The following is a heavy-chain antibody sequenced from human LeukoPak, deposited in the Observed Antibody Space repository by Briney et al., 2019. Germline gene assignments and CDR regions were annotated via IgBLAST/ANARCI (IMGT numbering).Heavy chain of an antibody. CDR3: ARHLGGGYSYGYDRSWFDP. J-gene: IGHJ5*02. Sequence: SETLSLTCAVYSGSFNGFYWSWIRQPPGKGLEWIGEINHSGSTNYNPSLKSRVTISVDTSKNQFSLKLSSVTAADTAVYYCARHLGGGYSYGYDRSWFDPWGLGTLVTVSS. CDR2: INHSGST. D-gene: IGHD5-18*01. V-gene: IGHV4-34*01. CDR1: SGSFNGFY.